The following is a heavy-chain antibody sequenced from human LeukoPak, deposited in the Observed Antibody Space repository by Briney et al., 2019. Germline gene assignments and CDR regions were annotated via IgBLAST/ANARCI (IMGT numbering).Heavy chain of an antibody. CDR2: VYATGTT. CDR3: ARHASTVRGAYMGV. D-gene: IGHD3-10*01. Sequence: SETLSLTCTVSSGSITGYYWSWIRQPPGKGLEWIAYVYATGTTNYNPSLKTRATISIDTSKNQFSLRLTSVTAADTAVYYCARHASTVRGAYMGVWGKGTTVTISS. J-gene: IGHJ6*03. CDR1: SGSITGYY. V-gene: IGHV4-59*08.